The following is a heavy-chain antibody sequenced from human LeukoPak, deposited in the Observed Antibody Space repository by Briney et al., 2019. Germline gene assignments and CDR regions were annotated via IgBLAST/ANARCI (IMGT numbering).Heavy chain of an antibody. V-gene: IGHV4-34*01. J-gene: IGHJ4*02. D-gene: IGHD3-16*02. Sequence: SETLSLTCTVSGGSISSYYWSWIRQPPGKGLEWIGEINHSGSTNYNPSLKSRVTISVDTSKNQFSLKLSSVTAADTAVYYCARGHYDYIWGSYRPFDYWGQGTLVTVSS. CDR3: ARGHYDYIWGSYRPFDY. CDR2: INHSGST. CDR1: GGSISSYY.